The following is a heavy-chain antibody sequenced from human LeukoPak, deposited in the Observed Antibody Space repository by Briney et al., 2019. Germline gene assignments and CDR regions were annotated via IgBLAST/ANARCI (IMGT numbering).Heavy chain of an antibody. D-gene: IGHD2-8*01. V-gene: IGHV4-30-4*08. CDR1: GGSISSGDYY. CDR3: AREPLTLGYCTNGVCYRGWFDP. J-gene: IGHJ5*02. Sequence: PSETLSLTCTVSGGSISSGDYYWSWIRQPPGKGLEWIGYIYYSGSTYYNPSLKSRVTISVDTSKNQFSLKLSSVTAADTAVYYCAREPLTLGYCTNGVCYRGWFDPWGQGTLVTVSS. CDR2: IYYSGST.